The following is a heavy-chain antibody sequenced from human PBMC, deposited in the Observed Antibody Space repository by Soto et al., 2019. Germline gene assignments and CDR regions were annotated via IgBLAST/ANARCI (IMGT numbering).Heavy chain of an antibody. CDR3: ARGRGLYNSGRSQLDY. V-gene: IGHV1-69*13. CDR1: GDTFSRYT. D-gene: IGHD1-1*01. Sequence: ASVKVSCKASGDTFSRYTVNWVRQAPRQGLEWMGGIIPRFGTTNYAPTLQGRVTITADESTNTVYMELSSLRSEDTALYYCARGRGLYNSGRSQLDYWGQGTLVTVPQ. CDR2: IIPRFGTT. J-gene: IGHJ4*02.